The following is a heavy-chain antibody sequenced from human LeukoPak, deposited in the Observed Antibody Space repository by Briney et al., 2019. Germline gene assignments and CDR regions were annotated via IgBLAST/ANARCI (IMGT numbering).Heavy chain of an antibody. CDR2: IYDDGSST. J-gene: IGHJ4*02. V-gene: IGHV3-74*01. CDR3: AKDGLYYDGSEHVYYFDS. CDR1: GFTFSRYW. D-gene: IGHD3-22*01. Sequence: PGGSLRLSCEVSGFTFSRYWMHWVRQAPGKGLVCVSRIYDDGSSTSNADSVKGRFTISRDNSKNTLYLQMNSLRAEDTALYYCAKDGLYYDGSEHVYYFDSWGQGTLVPASS.